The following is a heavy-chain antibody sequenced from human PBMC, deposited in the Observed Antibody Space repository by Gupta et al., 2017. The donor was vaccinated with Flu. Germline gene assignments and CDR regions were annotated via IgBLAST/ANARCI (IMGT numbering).Heavy chain of an antibody. J-gene: IGHJ6*03. CDR2: TYYRSKWYN. Sequence: WIRQSPSRGLEWLGRTYYRSKWYNDYAVSVKSRITINPDTSKNQFSLQLNSVTPEDTAVYYCARDWLFSSSSIGGYYYMDVWGKGTTVTVSS. D-gene: IGHD6-6*01. V-gene: IGHV6-1*01. CDR3: ARDWLFSSSSIGGYYYMDV.